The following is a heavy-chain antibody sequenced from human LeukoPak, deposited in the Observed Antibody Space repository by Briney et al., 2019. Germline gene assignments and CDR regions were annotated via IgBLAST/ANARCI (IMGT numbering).Heavy chain of an antibody. V-gene: IGHV4-59*01. J-gene: IGHJ6*02. Sequence: SETLSLTCTVSGGSISSYYWSWIRQPPGKGLEWIGYIYYSGSTNYNPSLKSRVTISVDTSKNQFSLKLSSVTAADTAVYYCAADYGGNYYYGMDVWGQGTTVTVSS. CDR2: IYYSGST. CDR3: AADYGGNYYYGMDV. D-gene: IGHD4-17*01. CDR1: GGSISSYY.